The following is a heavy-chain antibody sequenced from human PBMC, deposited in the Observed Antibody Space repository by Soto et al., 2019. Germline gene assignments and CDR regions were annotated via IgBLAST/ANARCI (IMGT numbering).Heavy chain of an antibody. V-gene: IGHV3-30*18. J-gene: IGHJ4*02. CDR2: ISYDGSNK. CDR3: AKDLGATLYY. CDR1: GFTFSSYG. D-gene: IGHD1-26*01. Sequence: VQLVESGGGVVQPGRSLRLSCAASGFTFSSYGMHWVRQAPGKGLEWVAVISYDGSNKYYADSVKGRFTISRDNSKNTLYLQMNSLRAEDTAVYYCAKDLGATLYYWGQGTLVTVSS.